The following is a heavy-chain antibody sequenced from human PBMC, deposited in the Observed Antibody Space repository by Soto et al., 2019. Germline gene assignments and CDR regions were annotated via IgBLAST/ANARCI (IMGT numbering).Heavy chain of an antibody. CDR3: ARDLALAGNY. D-gene: IGHD6-19*01. CDR1: GFSFRSYA. Sequence: GGSLRLSCAASGFSFRSYAMNWVRQTQEKGLEWVSSISSTSTYTHYADSVKGRFTISRDNANNSLFLQMNSLRAEDTAIYYCARDLALAGNYWGQGALVTVSS. CDR2: ISSTSTYT. J-gene: IGHJ4*02. V-gene: IGHV3-21*01.